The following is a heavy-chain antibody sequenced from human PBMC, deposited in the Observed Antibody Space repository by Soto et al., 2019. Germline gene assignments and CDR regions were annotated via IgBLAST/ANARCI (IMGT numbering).Heavy chain of an antibody. CDR1: GDSISSGYY. J-gene: IGHJ3*02. CDR2: IYHSGTT. CDR3: ARFRSDYYDSSGYAKDDAFDI. Sequence: SETLSLTCAVSGDSISSGYYWAWIRQPPGKGLEWIGSIYHSGTTYYKSSLKSRVTISVDTSRNQFSLKLTSVPAADTAVYDFARFRSDYYDSSGYAKDDAFDIWGQGTMVTVSS. D-gene: IGHD3-22*01. V-gene: IGHV4-38-2*01.